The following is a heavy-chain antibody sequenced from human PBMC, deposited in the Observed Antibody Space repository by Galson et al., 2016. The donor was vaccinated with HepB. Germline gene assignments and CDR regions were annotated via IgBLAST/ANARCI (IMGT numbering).Heavy chain of an antibody. J-gene: IGHJ4*02. V-gene: IGHV3-74*01. D-gene: IGHD1-26*01. CDR3: ARVLGSYQSFDY. CDR1: GFTFSSYW. Sequence: SLRLSCAASGFTFSSYWMHWVRQAPGKGLVWDSRINSDGSSTSYADSVKGRFTISRDNAKNTLYLQMNSLRAEDTAVYYCARVLGSYQSFDYWGQGTLVTVSS. CDR2: INSDGSST.